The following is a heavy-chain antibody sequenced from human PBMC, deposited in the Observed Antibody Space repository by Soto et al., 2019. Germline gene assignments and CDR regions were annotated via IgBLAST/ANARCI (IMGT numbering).Heavy chain of an antibody. J-gene: IGHJ5*02. D-gene: IGHD6-6*01. CDR3: ARIRGYSSSYFGWFDP. CDR2: IYYSGST. Sequence: SETLSLTCTVSGGSISSYYWSWIRQPPGKGLEWIGYIYYSGSTNYNPSLKSRVTISVDTSKNQFSLKLSSVTAADTAVYYCARIRGYSSSYFGWFDPWGQGNLVTVS. CDR1: GGSISSYY. V-gene: IGHV4-59*08.